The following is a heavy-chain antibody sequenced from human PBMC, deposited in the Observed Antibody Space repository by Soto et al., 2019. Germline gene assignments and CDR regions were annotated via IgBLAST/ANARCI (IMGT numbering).Heavy chain of an antibody. Sequence: PVGSLRLSCAASGFTFSSYGMHWVRQAPGKGLEWVAVISYDGSNKYYADSVKGRFTISRDNSKNTLYLQMNSLRAEDTAVYYCAKVSYDSSGYSWYYFDYWGQGTLVTVSS. J-gene: IGHJ4*02. V-gene: IGHV3-30*18. CDR2: ISYDGSNK. D-gene: IGHD3-22*01. CDR3: AKVSYDSSGYSWYYFDY. CDR1: GFTFSSYG.